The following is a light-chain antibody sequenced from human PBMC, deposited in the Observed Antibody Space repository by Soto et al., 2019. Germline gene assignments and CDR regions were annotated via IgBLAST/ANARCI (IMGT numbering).Light chain of an antibody. CDR3: QSYDSRLSGSV. J-gene: IGLJ1*01. V-gene: IGLV1-40*01. Sequence: QSALTQPPSVSGAPGQRVTISCTGSSSNIGAGYDVHWYQQLPGTAPKRLIYGNSNRPSGVPDRFSGSKSGTSASLAITGLQAEDEADYYCQSYDSRLSGSVFGTGTKLTVL. CDR2: GNS. CDR1: SSNIGAGYD.